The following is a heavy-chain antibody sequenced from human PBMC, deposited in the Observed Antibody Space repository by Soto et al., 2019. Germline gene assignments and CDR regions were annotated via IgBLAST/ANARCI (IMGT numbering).Heavy chain of an antibody. CDR2: ISYDGSNK. Sequence: QVQLVESGGGVVQPGRSLRLSCAASGFTFSSYAMHWVRQAPGKGLEWVAVISYDGSNKYYADSVKGRFTISRDNSKNTLDLQMNSLRAEDTAEYYCEREEYYDFWSGYLAFYGMDVWGQGTTVTVS. V-gene: IGHV3-30-3*01. CDR1: GFTFSSYA. D-gene: IGHD3-3*01. CDR3: EREEYYDFWSGYLAFYGMDV. J-gene: IGHJ6*02.